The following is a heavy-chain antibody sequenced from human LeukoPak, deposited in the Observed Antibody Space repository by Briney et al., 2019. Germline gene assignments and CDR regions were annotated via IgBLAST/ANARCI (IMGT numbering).Heavy chain of an antibody. V-gene: IGHV3-9*01. Sequence: GRSLRLSCAASGFTFDDYAMHWVRQAPGKGLEWVSGISWNSGSIGYADSVKGRFTISRDNAKNSLYLQMNSLRAEDTALYYCAKSRGHFVLRFLEWLSGEVDYWGQGTLVTVSS. J-gene: IGHJ4*02. CDR2: ISWNSGSI. CDR1: GFTFDDYA. CDR3: AKSRGHFVLRFLEWLSGEVDY. D-gene: IGHD3-3*01.